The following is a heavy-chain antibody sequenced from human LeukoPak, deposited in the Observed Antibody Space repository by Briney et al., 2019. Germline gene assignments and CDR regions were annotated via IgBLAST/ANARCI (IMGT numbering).Heavy chain of an antibody. CDR2: ISSSGSTI. CDR1: GFTFSDYY. V-gene: IGHV3-11*04. Sequence: GGSLRLSCAASGFTFSDYYMSWIRQAPGKGLEWASYISSSGSTIYYADSVKGRFTISRDNAKNSLYLQMNSLRAEDTAVYYCARSIRNWNYVPYFDYWGQGTLVTVSS. CDR3: ARSIRNWNYVPYFDY. D-gene: IGHD1-7*01. J-gene: IGHJ4*02.